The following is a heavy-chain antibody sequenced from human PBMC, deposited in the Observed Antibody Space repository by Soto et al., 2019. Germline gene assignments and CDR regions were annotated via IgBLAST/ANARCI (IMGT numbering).Heavy chain of an antibody. D-gene: IGHD3-22*01. CDR3: ARWGGSGYYLRAFDI. Sequence: PSETLSLTCTVSGGSISSGGYYWSWIRQPPGKGLEWIGYIYYSGSTYYNPSLKSRVTISVDTSKNQFSLKLSSVTAADTAVYYCARWGGSGYYLRAFDIWGQGTMVTVSS. CDR1: GGSISSGGYY. CDR2: IYYSGST. V-gene: IGHV4-31*03. J-gene: IGHJ3*02.